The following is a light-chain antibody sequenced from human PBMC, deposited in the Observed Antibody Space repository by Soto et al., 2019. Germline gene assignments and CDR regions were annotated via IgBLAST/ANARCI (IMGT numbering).Light chain of an antibody. Sequence: EIVLTQSPGTLSLSPGERATLSCRASQSVSNNFLAWYQQKPGQAPRLLIYGASSRATAIPDRFSGSGSGTDFTLTISRLEPEDFAVFYCQQYGSSPFTFGPGTKVDIK. V-gene: IGKV3-20*01. CDR2: GAS. CDR1: QSVSNNF. J-gene: IGKJ3*01. CDR3: QQYGSSPFT.